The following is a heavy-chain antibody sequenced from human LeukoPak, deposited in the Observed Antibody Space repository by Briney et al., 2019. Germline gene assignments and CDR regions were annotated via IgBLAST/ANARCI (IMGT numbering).Heavy chain of an antibody. CDR1: GLTLSSYA. V-gene: IGHV3-48*04. CDR3: ARDGYCSGSSCYSTTDY. J-gene: IGHJ4*02. Sequence: GGSLRLSCAASGLTLSSYAMSRVGQAPGKGLAWVSYLSSSSSTIYYADSLKGRFTISRDNAKNSLYLQMNSRRAEDTAVYYCARDGYCSGSSCYSTTDYWGQGTLVTVSS. CDR2: LSSSSSTI. D-gene: IGHD2-15*01.